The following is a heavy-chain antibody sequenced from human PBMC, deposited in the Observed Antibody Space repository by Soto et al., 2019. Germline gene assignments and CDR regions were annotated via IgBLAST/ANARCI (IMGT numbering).Heavy chain of an antibody. Sequence: ASVKVSCKASGYTFTSYAMHWVRQAPGQRLEWMGWINAGNGNTKYSQKFQGRVTITRDTSAGTAYMELSSLRSEDTAVYYCAWGIAAADPPLDYWGQGTLVTISS. D-gene: IGHD6-13*01. CDR1: GYTFTSYA. V-gene: IGHV1-3*01. CDR3: AWGIAAADPPLDY. J-gene: IGHJ4*02. CDR2: INAGNGNT.